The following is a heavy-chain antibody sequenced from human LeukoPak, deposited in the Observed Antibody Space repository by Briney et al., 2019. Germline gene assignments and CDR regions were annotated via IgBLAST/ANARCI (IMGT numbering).Heavy chain of an antibody. D-gene: IGHD6-6*01. CDR3: AREGPYSDSSRSRFDY. V-gene: IGHV1-46*01. Sequence: ASVKASCKASVYTFTNYYIHWVRQAPGQGLEWTGIINPSGGSTSYAQKFQGRVTMTRDTSTSTVYMELSSLRSEDTAVYYCAREGPYSDSSRSRFDYWGQGTLVTVSS. CDR2: INPSGGST. CDR1: VYTFTNYY. J-gene: IGHJ4*02.